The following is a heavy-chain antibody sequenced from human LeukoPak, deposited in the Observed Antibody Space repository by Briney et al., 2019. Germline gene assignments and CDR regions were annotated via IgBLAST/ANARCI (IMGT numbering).Heavy chain of an antibody. J-gene: IGHJ4*02. CDR2: INPNSGGT. CDR1: GYTFTGYY. CDR3: AREGHLSGYYFPDY. Sequence: ASVKVSCKASGYTFTGYYMHWVRQAPGQGLEWMGRINPNSGGTNYAQKFQGRVTMTRDTSISTAYMELSRLRSDDTAVYYRAREGHLSGYYFPDYWGQGTLVTVSS. V-gene: IGHV1-2*06. D-gene: IGHD3-22*01.